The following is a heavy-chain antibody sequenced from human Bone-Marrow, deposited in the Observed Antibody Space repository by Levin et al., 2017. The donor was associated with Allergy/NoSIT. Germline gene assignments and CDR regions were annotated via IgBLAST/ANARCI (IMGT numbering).Heavy chain of an antibody. CDR1: GGSMGGYY. CDR2: IYSSATT. J-gene: IGHJ4*02. CDR3: ARGGPGGRPQDPVEY. Sequence: NSSETLSLTCTVSGGSMGGYYWTWIRQPPGKGLEWIGSIYSSATTNYTPSLKSRVTISVDMSKNQFSLKVTSVTTADTAVYYCARGGPGGRPQDPVEYWGQGVLVAVSS. V-gene: IGHV4-59*01. D-gene: IGHD6-6*01.